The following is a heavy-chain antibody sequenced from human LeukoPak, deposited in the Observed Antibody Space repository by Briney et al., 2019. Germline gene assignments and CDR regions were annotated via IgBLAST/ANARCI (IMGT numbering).Heavy chain of an antibody. J-gene: IGHJ6*03. V-gene: IGHV3-74*01. D-gene: IGHD3-22*01. Sequence: GGSLRLSCAASGFTFSSYWMHWVRQAPGKGLVWVSRINSDGSSTTYADSVKGRFTISRDNSKNTLYLQMNSLRAEDTAVYYCARSRKLLHYMDVWGKGTTVTVSS. CDR1: GFTFSSYW. CDR2: INSDGSST. CDR3: ARSRKLLHYMDV.